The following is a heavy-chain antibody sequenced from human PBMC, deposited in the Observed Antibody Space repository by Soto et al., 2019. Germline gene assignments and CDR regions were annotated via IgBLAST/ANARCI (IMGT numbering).Heavy chain of an antibody. J-gene: IGHJ4*02. CDR2: INPNRGGT. V-gene: IGHV1-2*02. Sequence: QVQLVQSGAEVKKPGASVKVSCKASGYTFTGYYMHWVRQAPGQGLEWIGWINPNRGGTNYAQKFQGRVTMTRDTSISTAYMELSRLRSDDTAVYYCAHKTGVVTTDGLDYWGQGTLVTVSS. D-gene: IGHD3-3*01. CDR3: AHKTGVVTTDGLDY. CDR1: GYTFTGYY.